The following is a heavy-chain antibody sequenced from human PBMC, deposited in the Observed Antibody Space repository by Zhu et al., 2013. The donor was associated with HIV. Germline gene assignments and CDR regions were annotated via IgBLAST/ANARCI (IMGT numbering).Heavy chain of an antibody. CDR2: IIPVSGTA. CDR3: AKRETGYYDSSGSTGVFDI. Sequence: QVQLVQSGAEVEKPGSSVKVSCKPSGGTFNSYAISWVRQAPGQGLEWMGGIIPVSGTADYAQKFQGRVTITADESTSTAYMDLSSLRSDDTAVYYCAKRETGYYDSSGSTGVFDIWGQGTMVTVSS. D-gene: IGHD3-22*01. J-gene: IGHJ3*02. CDR1: GGTFNSYA. V-gene: IGHV1-69*01.